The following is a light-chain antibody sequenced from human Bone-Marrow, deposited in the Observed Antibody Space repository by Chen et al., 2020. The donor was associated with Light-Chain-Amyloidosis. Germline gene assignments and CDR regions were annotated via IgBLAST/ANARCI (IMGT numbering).Light chain of an antibody. J-gene: IGLJ3*02. CDR1: SGSIATNY. V-gene: IGLV6-57*01. CDR2: EDD. CDR3: QSYQGSSQGV. Sequence: NFMLPQPHSVSESPGKTVIIPCTRRSGSIATNYVQWYQQRPGSSPTTVIYEDDQRPSGVPDRFSGSIDRSSNSASLTISGLKTEDEADYYCQSYQGSSQGVFGGGTKLTVL.